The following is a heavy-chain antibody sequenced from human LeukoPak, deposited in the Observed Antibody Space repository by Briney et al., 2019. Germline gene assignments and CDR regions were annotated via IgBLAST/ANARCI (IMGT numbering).Heavy chain of an antibody. CDR2: ISAYNGNT. CDR3: ARFSYYYGSGSYPDY. J-gene: IGHJ4*02. D-gene: IGHD3-10*01. V-gene: IGHV1-18*01. Sequence: VASVKVSCKASGYTFTSYGISWVRQAPGQGLEWMGWISAYNGNTNYAQKLQGRVTMTTDTSTSTAHMELRSLRSDDTAVYYCARFSYYYGSGSYPDYWGQGTLVTVSS. CDR1: GYTFTSYG.